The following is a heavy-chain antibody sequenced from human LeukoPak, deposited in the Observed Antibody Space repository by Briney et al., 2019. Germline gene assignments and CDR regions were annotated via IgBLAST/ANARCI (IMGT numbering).Heavy chain of an antibody. J-gene: IGHJ6*02. CDR3: ARASSSGYLYYYYGMDV. CDR1: GGSFSGYY. Sequence: TSETLSLTCAVYGGSFSGYYWSWIRQPPGKGLEWIGEINHSGSTNYNPSLKSRVTISVDTSKSQFSLRLGSVTAADTAVYYCARASSSGYLYYYYGMDVWGQGTTVTVSS. D-gene: IGHD3-22*01. CDR2: INHSGST. V-gene: IGHV4-34*01.